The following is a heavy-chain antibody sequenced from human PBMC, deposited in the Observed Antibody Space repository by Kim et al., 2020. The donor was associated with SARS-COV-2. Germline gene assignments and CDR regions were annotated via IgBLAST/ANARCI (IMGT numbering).Heavy chain of an antibody. CDR2: INHSGST. V-gene: IGHV4-34*01. Sequence: SETLSLTCAVYGGSFSGYYWSWIRQPPGKGLEWIGEINHSGSTNYNPSLKSRVTISVDTSKNQFSLKLSSVTAADTAVYYCARLLGYCSSTSCWGQGTLVTVSS. D-gene: IGHD2-2*01. CDR1: GGSFSGYY. CDR3: ARLLGYCSSTSC. J-gene: IGHJ4*02.